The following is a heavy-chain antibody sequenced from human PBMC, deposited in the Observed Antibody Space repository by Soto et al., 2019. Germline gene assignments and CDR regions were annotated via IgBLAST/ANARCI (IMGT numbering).Heavy chain of an antibody. Sequence: QVQLQESGPGLVKPSGTLSLTCTVSGGSISSYYWSWIRQPPGKGLEWIGYIYYSGSTNYNPSLKSRVTISVDTSKNEFSVKLSSVTAADTAVYYCARRVDYVWGSYRYSPYFDYWGQGTLVTVSS. CDR3: ARRVDYVWGSYRYSPYFDY. CDR2: IYYSGST. D-gene: IGHD3-16*02. CDR1: GGSISSYY. J-gene: IGHJ4*02. V-gene: IGHV4-59*08.